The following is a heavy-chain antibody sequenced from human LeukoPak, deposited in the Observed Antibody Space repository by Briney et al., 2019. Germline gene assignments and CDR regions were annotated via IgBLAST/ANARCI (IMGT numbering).Heavy chain of an antibody. Sequence: GASVKVSCKXSGYTFTGYYMHWVRQAPGQGLEWMGRINPNSGGTNYAQKFQGRVTMTRDTSISTAYMELSRLRSDDTAVYYCARSYYDSSGYRFDPWGQGTLVTVSS. CDR3: ARSYYDSSGYRFDP. D-gene: IGHD3-22*01. J-gene: IGHJ5*02. CDR1: GYTFTGYY. V-gene: IGHV1-2*06. CDR2: INPNSGGT.